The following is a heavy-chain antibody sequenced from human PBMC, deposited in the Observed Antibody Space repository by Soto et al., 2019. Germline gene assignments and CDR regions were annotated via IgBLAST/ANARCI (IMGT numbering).Heavy chain of an antibody. CDR2: ISAYNGNT. V-gene: IGHV1-18*01. Sequence: EASVKVSCKASGYTFTSYGISWVRQAPGQGLEWMGWISAYNGNTNYAQKLQGRVTMTTDTSTSTAYMELRSLRSDDTAVYYCAGFGRGLLLRRPFDYWGQGTLVTVSS. J-gene: IGHJ4*02. CDR3: AGFGRGLLLRRPFDY. D-gene: IGHD2-15*01. CDR1: GYTFTSYG.